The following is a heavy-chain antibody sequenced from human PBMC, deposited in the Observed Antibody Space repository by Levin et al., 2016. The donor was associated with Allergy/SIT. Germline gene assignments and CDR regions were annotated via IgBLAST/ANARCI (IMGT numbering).Heavy chain of an antibody. CDR2: IGSRGFTT. CDR3: LNRGSSGWLGRGYYYSGLDV. D-gene: IGHD6-19*01. CDR1: GFTFSSYA. J-gene: IGHJ6*02. Sequence: GGSLRLSCSASGFTFSSYAMHWVRQAPGKGLEYISAIGSRGFTTFYADSVKGRFTISRGNSKNTLYLQMSSLRTEDTAIYYCLNRGSSGWLGRGYYYSGLDVWGQGTTVTVSS. V-gene: IGHV3-64D*08.